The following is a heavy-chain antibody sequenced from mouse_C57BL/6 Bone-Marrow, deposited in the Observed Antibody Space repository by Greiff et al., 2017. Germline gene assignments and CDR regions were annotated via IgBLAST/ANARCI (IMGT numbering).Heavy chain of an antibody. V-gene: IGHV1-53*01. CDR2: INPSNGGT. D-gene: IGHD2-1*01. CDR1: GYTFTSYW. J-gene: IGHJ4*01. Sequence: QVQLQQPGTELVKPGASVKLSCKASGYTFTSYWMHWVKQRPGQGLEWIGNINPSNGGTNYNEKFKSKATLTVDKSSSTAYMQLSSLTSEDSAVYYCARGGIYYGNYDAMDYWGQGTSVTVSS. CDR3: ARGGIYYGNYDAMDY.